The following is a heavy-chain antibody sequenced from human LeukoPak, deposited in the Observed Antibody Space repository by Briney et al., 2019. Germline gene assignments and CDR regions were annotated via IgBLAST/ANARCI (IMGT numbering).Heavy chain of an antibody. D-gene: IGHD4-17*01. CDR1: GGSISTYY. J-gene: IGHJ5*02. Sequence: SETLSLTCTVSGGSISTYYWSWIRQPPEKGLEWLGYIYYSGTTNYNPSLKSRVIISLDTSKSQFSLKLNSVTAADTAVYYCARLGTHGDYLNPWGQGTLVTVSS. CDR2: IYYSGTT. CDR3: ARLGTHGDYLNP. V-gene: IGHV4-59*08.